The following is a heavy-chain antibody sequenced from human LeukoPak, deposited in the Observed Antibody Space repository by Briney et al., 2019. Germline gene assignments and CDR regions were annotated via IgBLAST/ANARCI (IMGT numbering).Heavy chain of an antibody. CDR2: INHSGST. D-gene: IGHD2-15*01. CDR1: GGSFSGYY. V-gene: IGHV4-34*01. Sequence: SETLSLTCAVYGGSFSGYYWSWIRQPPGKGLEWIGEINHSGSTNYNPSLKSRVTISVDTSKNQFSLKLSSVTAADTAVYYCARDVLGYCSGGSCSLWGQGTPVTVSS. J-gene: IGHJ4*02. CDR3: ARDVLGYCSGGSCSL.